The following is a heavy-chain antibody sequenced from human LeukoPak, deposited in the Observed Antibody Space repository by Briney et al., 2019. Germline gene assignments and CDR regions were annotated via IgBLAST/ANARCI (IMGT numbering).Heavy chain of an antibody. CDR2: INTNTGNP. Sequence: ASVKVSCKASGYTFTGYYMHWVRQAPGQGLEWIGWINTNTGNPTYAQGFTGRYVFSLDTSVSTAYLQISGLKADDTAVYYCGRDPKLGIRGYTYGYIDYWGQGTLVTVSS. V-gene: IGHV7-4-1*02. D-gene: IGHD5-18*01. CDR1: GYTFTGYY. J-gene: IGHJ4*02. CDR3: GRDPKLGIRGYTYGYIDY.